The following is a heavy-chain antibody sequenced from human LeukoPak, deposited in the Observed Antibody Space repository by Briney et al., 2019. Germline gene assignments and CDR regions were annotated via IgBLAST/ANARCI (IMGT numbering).Heavy chain of an antibody. J-gene: IGHJ6*02. Sequence: ASVKVSCKASGYPFTNYVPSWGRQAPEQGLGWRGWLSGYNGNTNSAQKVQGRVTMTTDTSTSTAYMELRSLRSDDTAVYYCVRDRGEWIDQYYGMDVWGQGTTVTVSS. V-gene: IGHV1-18*01. CDR3: VRDRGEWIDQYYGMDV. CDR1: GYPFTNYV. CDR2: LSGYNGNT. D-gene: IGHD3-10*01.